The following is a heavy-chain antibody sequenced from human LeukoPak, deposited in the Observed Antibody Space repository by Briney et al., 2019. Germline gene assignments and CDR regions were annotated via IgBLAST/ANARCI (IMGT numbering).Heavy chain of an antibody. V-gene: IGHV6-1*01. CDR3: ARYVTSGRSFDS. CDR2: TYYRSKWYN. CDR1: GDSVPSSSAT. Sequence: SQTLSLTCAISGDSVPSSSATWNWLTQSPSRGLECLGRTYYRSKWYNDYAVSVKSRITINPDTSKNQFSLQLNSVTPEDTAMYYCARYVTSGRSFDSWGQGTLVTVSS. J-gene: IGHJ4*02. D-gene: IGHD2/OR15-2a*01.